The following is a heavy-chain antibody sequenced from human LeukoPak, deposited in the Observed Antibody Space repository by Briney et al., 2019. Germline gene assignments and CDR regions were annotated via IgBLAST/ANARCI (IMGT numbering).Heavy chain of an antibody. V-gene: IGHV5-51*01. Sequence: GESLKISCKGSGYSFTSYWIGWVRQMPGKGLEWMGIIYPGDSDTRYSPSFQGQVTISADKSISTAYLQWSSLKASDTAVYYCATGRYCTGGTCYSSLDFWGRGTLVTVSS. J-gene: IGHJ4*02. CDR3: ATGRYCTGGTCYSSLDF. CDR2: IYPGDSDT. CDR1: GYSFTSYW. D-gene: IGHD2-15*01.